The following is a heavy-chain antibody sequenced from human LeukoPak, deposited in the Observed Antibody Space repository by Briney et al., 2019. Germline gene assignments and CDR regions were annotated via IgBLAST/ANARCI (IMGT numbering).Heavy chain of an antibody. J-gene: IGHJ4*02. D-gene: IGHD4-17*01. CDR2: INPNSGGT. CDR1: GYTFIGYH. V-gene: IGHV1-2*02. CDR3: AGLTTVTTYFDY. Sequence: ASVKVSCKASGYTFIGYHIHWVRQAPGQGLEWMGWINPNSGGTNYAQKFQGRVTMTRDTSISTAYMELSRLRSDDTAAYYCAGLTTVTTYFDYWGQGTLVTVSS.